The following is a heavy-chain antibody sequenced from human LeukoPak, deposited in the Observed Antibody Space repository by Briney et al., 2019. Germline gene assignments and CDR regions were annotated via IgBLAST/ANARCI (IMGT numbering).Heavy chain of an antibody. CDR3: ASSRSSSSLYYYGMGV. V-gene: IGHV4-59*08. CDR2: ISYSGST. D-gene: IGHD6-13*01. J-gene: IGHJ6*02. Sequence: SETLSLTCTVSGGSISSYYWSWIRQPPGKGMEWIGYISYSGSTNYNPSLKSRVTISIDTSKNQFSLKLSSVTAADTAVYYCASSRSSSSLYYYGMGVWGQGTTVTVSS. CDR1: GGSISSYY.